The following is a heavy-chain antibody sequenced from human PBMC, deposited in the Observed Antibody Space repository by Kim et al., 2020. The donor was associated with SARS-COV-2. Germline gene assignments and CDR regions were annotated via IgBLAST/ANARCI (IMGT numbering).Heavy chain of an antibody. Sequence: TLSLTCTVSGGSISSGGYYWSWIRQHPGKGLEWIGYIYYSGSTYYNPSLKSRVTISVDTSKNQFSLKLSSVTAADTAVYYCARADDSSGSIFDYWGQGTLVTVSS. CDR2: IYYSGST. CDR3: ARADDSSGSIFDY. CDR1: GGSISSGGYY. V-gene: IGHV4-31*03. J-gene: IGHJ4*02. D-gene: IGHD3-22*01.